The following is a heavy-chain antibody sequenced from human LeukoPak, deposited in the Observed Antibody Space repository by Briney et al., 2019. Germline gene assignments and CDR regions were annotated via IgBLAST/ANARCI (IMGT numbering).Heavy chain of an antibody. V-gene: IGHV4-4*07. D-gene: IGHD1-26*01. Sequence: SETLSLTCTVSGGSISSYYRSWIRQPAAKGLEWIGRIYTIGSTNYNPSLKSRFTMSVDTSKNQFSLKLSSVTAADTAVYYCARDLVRGSYKKKDAFDIWGQGTMVTVSS. J-gene: IGHJ3*02. CDR2: IYTIGST. CDR1: GGSISSYY. CDR3: ARDLVRGSYKKKDAFDI.